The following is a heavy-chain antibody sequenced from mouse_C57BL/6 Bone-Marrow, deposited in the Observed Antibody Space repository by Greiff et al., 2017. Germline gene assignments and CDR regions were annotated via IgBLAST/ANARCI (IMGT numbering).Heavy chain of an antibody. CDR3: AKSGGDC. CDR1: GYAFTSYD. J-gene: IGHJ3*01. Sequence: QVQLQESGPGLVTPGASVKFSCKASGYAFTSYDINWVRQRPGQGLEWIGWIYPSDGSTKYNEKFKGKATVTVDTASSTAYMGLHSLTSEDSAVYFCAKSGGDCGGQGTRVTVSA. CDR2: IYPSDGST. V-gene: IGHV1-85*01.